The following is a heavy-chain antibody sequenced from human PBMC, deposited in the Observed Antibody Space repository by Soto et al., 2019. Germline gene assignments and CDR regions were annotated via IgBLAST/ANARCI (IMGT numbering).Heavy chain of an antibody. Sequence: GGSLRLSCAASGFTVSSNYMSWVRQAPGKGLEWVSVINSGGSTYYADSVKGRFTISRDKSKNTLYLQMNSLRAEDTAVYYCAREKAYGDWFDPWGQGTLVTVSS. D-gene: IGHD4-17*01. CDR2: INSGGST. CDR1: GFTVSSNY. CDR3: AREKAYGDWFDP. V-gene: IGHV3-66*01. J-gene: IGHJ5*02.